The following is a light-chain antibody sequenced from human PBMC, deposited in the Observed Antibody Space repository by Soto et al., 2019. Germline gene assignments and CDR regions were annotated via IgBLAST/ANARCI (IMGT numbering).Light chain of an antibody. CDR2: EES. Sequence: DLQLTQSPPSLSASVGAAVTITCRASQDITNNLAWYQQKPGNPPRLLIYEESTLHSGVPSRFSGRKVGTQFILTIDSLQPEDFATYYCQQVKSYPRTFGGGTKVDIK. V-gene: IGKV1-9*01. CDR3: QQVKSYPRT. CDR1: QDITNN. J-gene: IGKJ4*01.